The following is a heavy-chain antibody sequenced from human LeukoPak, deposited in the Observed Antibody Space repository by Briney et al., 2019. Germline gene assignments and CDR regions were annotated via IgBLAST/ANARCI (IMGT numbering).Heavy chain of an antibody. CDR1: GGSISSSRYY. Sequence: SETLSLTCTVSGGSISSSRYYWGWIRQPPGKGLEWIGSMYYSGSTYYNPSLKSRVTISVDTSKNQFSLKLSSVTAADTAVYYCAGIVGATTFYFQHWGQGTLVTVSS. V-gene: IGHV4-39*07. CDR3: AGIVGATTFYFQH. J-gene: IGHJ1*01. D-gene: IGHD1-26*01. CDR2: MYYSGST.